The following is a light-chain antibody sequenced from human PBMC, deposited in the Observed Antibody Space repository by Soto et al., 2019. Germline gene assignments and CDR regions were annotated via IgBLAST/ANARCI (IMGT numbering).Light chain of an antibody. Sequence: DIPMSQSPSSLSTSVGDRVTITCRASQGISTFLNWYQQKPGKAPRLLIYAASRLQSGVPARFSGSGAETDFTLTITSLQAEDFATYYCQQLRSYPSTFGGGTKVDIK. CDR3: QQLRSYPST. V-gene: IGKV1-39*01. CDR1: QGISTF. J-gene: IGKJ4*01. CDR2: AAS.